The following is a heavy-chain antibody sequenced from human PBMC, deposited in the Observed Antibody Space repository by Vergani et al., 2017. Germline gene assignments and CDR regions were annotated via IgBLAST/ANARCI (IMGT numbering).Heavy chain of an antibody. Sequence: QLQLQESGPGLVKPSETLSLTCTVSGGSISSSSYYWGWIRQPPGKGLEWIGSIYYSGSTYYNPSLKSRVTISVDTSKNQFSLKLSSVTAADTAVYYCAREGYGSGSPNLFDPWGQGTLVTVSS. CDR2: IYYSGST. D-gene: IGHD3-10*01. CDR3: AREGYGSGSPNLFDP. CDR1: GGSISSSSYY. J-gene: IGHJ5*02. V-gene: IGHV4-39*07.